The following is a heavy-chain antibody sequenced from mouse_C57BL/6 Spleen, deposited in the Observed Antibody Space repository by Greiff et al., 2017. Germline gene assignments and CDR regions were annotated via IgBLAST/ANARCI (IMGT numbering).Heavy chain of an antibody. Sequence: VKLQQPGAELVKPGASVKLSCKASGYTFTSYWMHWVKQRPGQGLEWIGMIHPNSGSTNYNEKFKSKATLTVDKSSSTAYMQLSSLTSEDSAVYYCASGVITTYYYAMDYWGQGTSVTVSS. D-gene: IGHD1-1*01. CDR3: ASGVITTYYYAMDY. CDR1: GYTFTSYW. J-gene: IGHJ4*01. V-gene: IGHV1-64*01. CDR2: IHPNSGST.